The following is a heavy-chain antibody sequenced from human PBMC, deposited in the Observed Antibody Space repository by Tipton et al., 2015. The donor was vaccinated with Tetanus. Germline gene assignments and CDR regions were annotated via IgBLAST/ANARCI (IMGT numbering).Heavy chain of an antibody. CDR3: ARDNYDSKDFSDY. CDR2: ISASGHPI. J-gene: IGHJ4*02. Sequence: SLRLSCAASGFSLSDYWMSWIRQTPGKGLEWVAYISASGHPIFYTDSVKGRFTISTDNTKNHLYLQMNGLRVEDTGLYFCARDNYDSKDFSDYWGQGTLITVSS. D-gene: IGHD3-3*01. CDR1: GFSLSDYW. V-gene: IGHV3-11*01.